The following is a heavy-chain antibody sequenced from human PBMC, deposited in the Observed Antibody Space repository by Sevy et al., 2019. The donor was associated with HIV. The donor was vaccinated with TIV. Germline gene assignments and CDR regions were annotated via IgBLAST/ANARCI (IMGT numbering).Heavy chain of an antibody. Sequence: GESLKISCKGSGYTFSNYWIGWVRQMPGKGLEWMGVIYPGDSVTRYSPSFQGQVTMSADKSTSTAYLQWSSLKTSDTAIYYCARYPIVVVPADEYYFDYWGQGTLVTVS. CDR2: IYPGDSVT. D-gene: IGHD2-2*01. CDR1: GYTFSNYW. J-gene: IGHJ4*02. V-gene: IGHV5-51*01. CDR3: ARYPIVVVPADEYYFDY.